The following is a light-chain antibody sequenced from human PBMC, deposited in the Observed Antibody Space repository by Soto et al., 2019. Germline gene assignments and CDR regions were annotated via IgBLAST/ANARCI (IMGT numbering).Light chain of an antibody. Sequence: DIQMTQSPSTLSAAVGDRVTITGGASPTISKWLALYQQKPGQAPKLLIYDASTLESGVPSRFSGSGSGTDFSLTISSLQPVDFATYYCQQYTGYSQWTFGPGTKVDIK. V-gene: IGKV1-5*01. J-gene: IGKJ1*01. CDR1: PTISKW. CDR3: QQYTGYSQWT. CDR2: DAS.